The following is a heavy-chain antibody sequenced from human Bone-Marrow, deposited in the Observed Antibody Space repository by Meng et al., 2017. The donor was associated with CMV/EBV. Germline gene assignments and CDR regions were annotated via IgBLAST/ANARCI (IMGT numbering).Heavy chain of an antibody. J-gene: IGHJ1*01. CDR2: INHSGST. V-gene: IGHV4-34*01. CDR3: ARSTYGGFFQH. D-gene: IGHD3-10*01. CDR1: CGSFSGYY. Sequence: LTCSVYCGSFSGYYWSWIRQPPGKGLEWIGEINHSGSTNYNPSLKSRVTISVDTSKKQFSLMLTSMTAADTAVFFCARSTYGGFFQHWGQGTLVTVSS.